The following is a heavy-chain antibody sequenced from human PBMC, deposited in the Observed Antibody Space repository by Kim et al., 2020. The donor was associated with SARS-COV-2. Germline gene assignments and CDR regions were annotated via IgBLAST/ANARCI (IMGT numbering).Heavy chain of an antibody. D-gene: IGHD3-3*01. J-gene: IGHJ3*02. CDR2: IYYSGST. CDR3: ARGGLEWLLYGGETFDI. V-gene: IGHV4-59*01. Sequence: SETLSLTCTVSGGSISSYYWSWIRQPPGKGLEWIGYIYYSGSTNYNPSLKSRVTISVDTSKNQFSLKLSSVTAADTAVYYCARGGLEWLLYGGETFDIWGQGTMVTVSS. CDR1: GGSISSYY.